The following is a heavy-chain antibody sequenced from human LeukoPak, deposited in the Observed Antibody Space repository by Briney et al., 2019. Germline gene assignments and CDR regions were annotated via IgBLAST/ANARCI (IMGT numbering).Heavy chain of an antibody. V-gene: IGHV3-7*01. J-gene: IGHJ4*02. CDR2: IRQDSGDS. CDR1: GFTFSNYW. D-gene: IGHD3-10*01. Sequence: GGSLRLSCAASGFTFSNYWMSWVRQAPGKGLEWVANIRQDSGDSRYVDSVRGRFNISRDNPDNSLYLQMNSLRVEDTAIYYCARGLAVSPMAPISDNWGQGTLVTVSS. CDR3: ARGLAVSPMAPISDN.